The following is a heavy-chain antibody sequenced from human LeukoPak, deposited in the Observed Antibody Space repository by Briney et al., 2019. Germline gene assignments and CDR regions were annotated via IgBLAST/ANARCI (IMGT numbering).Heavy chain of an antibody. D-gene: IGHD3-10*02. CDR3: AELGITMIGGV. J-gene: IGHJ6*04. CDR1: GFSLSSYE. Sequence: GGSLRLSCAASGFSLSSYEMKWVRQAPGKGLEWVSYISSSGSTIYYADSVKGRFTISRDNAKNSLYLQMNSLRAEDTAVYYCAELGITMIGGVWGKGTTVTISS. V-gene: IGHV3-48*03. CDR2: ISSSGSTI.